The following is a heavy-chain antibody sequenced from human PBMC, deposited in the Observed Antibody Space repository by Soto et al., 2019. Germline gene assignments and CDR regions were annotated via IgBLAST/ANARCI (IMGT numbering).Heavy chain of an antibody. D-gene: IGHD5-18*01. Sequence: SVKVSCKASGGTLSSYAISWVRQAPGEGLEWMGGIIPIFGTANYAQKFQGRVTITADKSTSTAYMELSSLRSEDTAVYYCARASRGYSYGYGMDVWGQGTTVTVSS. CDR1: GGTLSSYA. CDR2: IIPIFGTA. J-gene: IGHJ6*02. V-gene: IGHV1-69*06. CDR3: ARASRGYSYGYGMDV.